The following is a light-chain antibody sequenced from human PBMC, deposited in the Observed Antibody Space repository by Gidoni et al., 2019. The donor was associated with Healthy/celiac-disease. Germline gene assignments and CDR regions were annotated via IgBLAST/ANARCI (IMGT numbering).Light chain of an antibody. CDR3: QQRRHCYT. CDR1: QSVSIY. Sequence: EIVLTQSPATLSLSPGERATLSCSASQSVSIYLAWYQQKPGQAPRLLIYDASNRATGIPARFSGSGSRTYFTLTIISLEPADFAVYYCQQRRHCYTFGQGTKLEIK. CDR2: DAS. J-gene: IGKJ2*01. V-gene: IGKV3-11*01.